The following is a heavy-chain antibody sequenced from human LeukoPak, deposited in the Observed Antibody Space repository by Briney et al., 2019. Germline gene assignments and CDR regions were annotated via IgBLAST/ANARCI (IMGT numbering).Heavy chain of an antibody. J-gene: IGHJ4*02. Sequence: PGGSLRLSCAASGFTFSAYWMNWVRQAPGKGLEWVANIKQDGSEKYYVDSVKGRFTISRDNAKNSLYLQMNSLRAEDTAVYYCARGSTYDFWSGYCYDYWGQGTLVTVSS. CDR2: IKQDGSEK. D-gene: IGHD3-3*01. V-gene: IGHV3-7*01. CDR3: ARGSTYDFWSGYCYDY. CDR1: GFTFSAYW.